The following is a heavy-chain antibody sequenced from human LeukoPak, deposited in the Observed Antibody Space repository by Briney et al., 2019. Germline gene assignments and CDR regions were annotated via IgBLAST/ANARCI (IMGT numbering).Heavy chain of an antibody. CDR3: ARAYYYDSSGYYYLIVSHFDY. D-gene: IGHD3-22*01. CDR2: ISGYNGNT. Sequence: ASVKVSCKASGYTFTTYNINWVRQAPGQGLEWMGWISGYNGNTNYAQKLQGRVTMTTDTSTSTAYMELRSLKSDDTAVYYCARAYYYDSSGYYYLIVSHFDYWGQGTLVTVSS. V-gene: IGHV1-18*01. CDR1: GYTFTTYN. J-gene: IGHJ4*02.